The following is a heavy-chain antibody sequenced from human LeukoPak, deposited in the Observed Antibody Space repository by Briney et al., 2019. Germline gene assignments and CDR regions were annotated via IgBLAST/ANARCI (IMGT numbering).Heavy chain of an antibody. J-gene: IGHJ3*02. CDR1: GFTFSSYS. D-gene: IGHD3-10*01. V-gene: IGHV3-21*01. CDR3: ARDRGRGAFDI. CDR2: ISSSSSYI. Sequence: KPGGSLRLSCAASGFTFSSYSMNWVRQAPGKGLEWVSSISSSSSYIYYADSVKGRFTISRDNAKNTLYLQMNSLRAEDTAVYYCARDRGRGAFDIWGQGTMVTVSS.